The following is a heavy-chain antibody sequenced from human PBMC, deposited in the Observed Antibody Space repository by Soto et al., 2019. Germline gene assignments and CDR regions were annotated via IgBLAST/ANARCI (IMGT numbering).Heavy chain of an antibody. J-gene: IGHJ4*02. D-gene: IGHD1-1*01. CDR2: ICCSGST. CDR3: ARAMDNNKVGW. Sequence: QVQMQESGPGLVKPSETLSLTCTVSGDSVSRADSYWSWIRQPPGKGLEWIGYICCSGSTEYNPARRGRVVISMDPSQNPLSLQLSTVTAADAAVYFCARAMDNNKVGWWGQGTLVTVSS. CDR1: GDSVSRADSY. V-gene: IGHV4-61*08.